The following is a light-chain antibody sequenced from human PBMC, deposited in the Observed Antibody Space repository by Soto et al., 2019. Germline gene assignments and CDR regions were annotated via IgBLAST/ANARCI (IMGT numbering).Light chain of an antibody. J-gene: IGLJ2*01. CDR1: SSDVGGFNH. V-gene: IGLV2-14*01. CDR3: SSYTSSITYVV. Sequence: QSALTQPASVSGSPGQSITISCTGTSSDVGGFNHVSWFQQHPDRAPKLLIYDVTYRPSGVSNRFSGSKSGNTASLTISGLQAEDEADYYCSSYTSSITYVVFGGGTKLTVL. CDR2: DVT.